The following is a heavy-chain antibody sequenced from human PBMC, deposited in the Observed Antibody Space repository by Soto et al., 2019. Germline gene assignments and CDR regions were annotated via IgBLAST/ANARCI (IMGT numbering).Heavy chain of an antibody. D-gene: IGHD3-22*01. Sequence: TLSLTCAVYGGSFSGYYWSWIRQPPGKGLEWIGEINHSGSTNYNPSLKSRVTISVDTSKNQFSLKLSSVTAADTAVYYCASTDYDSSGYFLWGQGTLVTVSS. J-gene: IGHJ4*02. CDR2: INHSGST. CDR3: ASTDYDSSGYFL. V-gene: IGHV4-34*01. CDR1: GGSFSGYY.